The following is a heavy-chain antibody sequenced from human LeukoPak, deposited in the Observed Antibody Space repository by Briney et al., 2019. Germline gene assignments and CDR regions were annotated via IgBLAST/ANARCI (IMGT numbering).Heavy chain of an antibody. CDR2: IYYSGST. CDR3: ARVENYNILTGYPQGWFDP. CDR1: GGSISSGGYY. Sequence: SETLSLTCTVSGGSISSGGYYWSWIRQHPGKGLEWIGYIYYSGSTYYNPSLKSRVTISVDTSKNQFSLKLSSVTAADTAVYYCARVENYNILTGYPQGWFDPWGQGTLVTVSS. J-gene: IGHJ5*02. V-gene: IGHV4-31*03. D-gene: IGHD3-9*01.